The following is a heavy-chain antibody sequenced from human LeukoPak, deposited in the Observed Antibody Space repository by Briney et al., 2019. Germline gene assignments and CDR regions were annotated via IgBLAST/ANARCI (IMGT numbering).Heavy chain of an antibody. CDR2: IYYSGST. CDR1: GGSISSYY. D-gene: IGHD6-19*01. CDR3: ARHVSVGEQWLVDAFDI. Sequence: PSETLSLTCTVSGGSISSYYWSWIRQPPGTGLEWIGYIYYSGSTNYNPSLKSRVTISVDTSKNQFSLKLSSVTAADTAVYYCARHVSVGEQWLVDAFDIWGQGTMVTVSS. J-gene: IGHJ3*02. V-gene: IGHV4-59*08.